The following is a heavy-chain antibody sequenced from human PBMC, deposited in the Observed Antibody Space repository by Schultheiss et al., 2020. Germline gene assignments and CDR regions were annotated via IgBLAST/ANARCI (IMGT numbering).Heavy chain of an antibody. V-gene: IGHV3-66*02. CDR3: AKDGYGMDV. CDR2: ISGSGGST. CDR1: GFTVSSNY. D-gene: IGHD5-24*01. Sequence: GGSLRLSCAASGFTVSSNYMSWVRQAPGKGLEWVSVISGSGGSTYYADSVKGRFTISRDNSKNTLYLQMSSLRAEDTAVYYCAKDGYGMDVWGQGTTVTVSS. J-gene: IGHJ6*02.